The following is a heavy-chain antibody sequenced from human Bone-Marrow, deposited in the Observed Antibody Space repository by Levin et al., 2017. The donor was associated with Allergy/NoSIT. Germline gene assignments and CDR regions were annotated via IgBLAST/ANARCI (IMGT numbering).Heavy chain of an antibody. V-gene: IGHV1-69*13. D-gene: IGHD6-25*01. CDR3: TKEKRQVGFDY. CDR2: IVPIFGAA. Sequence: SVKVSCKISGDTFNTNTISWLRHAPGQGLEWMGGIVPIFGAAKNAPKFQDRVTITADESTSTAYLELRSLTSEDTAMYYCTKEKRQVGFDYWGQGTLVTVSS. CDR1: GDTFNTNT. J-gene: IGHJ4*02.